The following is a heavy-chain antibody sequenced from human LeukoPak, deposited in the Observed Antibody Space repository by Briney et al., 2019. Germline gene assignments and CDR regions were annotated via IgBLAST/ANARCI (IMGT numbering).Heavy chain of an antibody. CDR3: ARDAAYGSGY. CDR1: GFTFSSYG. V-gene: IGHV3-30*02. D-gene: IGHD4-17*01. Sequence: EGSLRLSCAASGFTFSSYGMHWVRQAPGKGLEWVAFIRYDGSNKYYADSVKGRFTISRDNSKNTLYLQMDSLRSDDTAVYYCARDAAYGSGYWGQGTLVTVSS. J-gene: IGHJ4*02. CDR2: IRYDGSNK.